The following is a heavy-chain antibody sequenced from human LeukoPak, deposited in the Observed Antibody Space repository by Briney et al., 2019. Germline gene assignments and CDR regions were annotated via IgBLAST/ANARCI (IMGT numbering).Heavy chain of an antibody. CDR2: IKSKPDGGAI. V-gene: IGHV3-15*01. CDR1: GFTFSNAW. D-gene: IGHD1-26*01. J-gene: IGHJ4*02. CDR3: TRDKLELRQFDY. Sequence: GGSLRLSCAASGFTFSNAWMSWVRQASGKGLEWVGRIKSKPDGGAIDYAAPVKGRFIISRDDSKDMLYLQMNSLKTEDTGVYYCTRDKLELRQFDYWGQGTLVTVSS.